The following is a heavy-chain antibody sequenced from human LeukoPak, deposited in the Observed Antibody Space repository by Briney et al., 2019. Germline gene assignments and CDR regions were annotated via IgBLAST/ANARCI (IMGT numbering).Heavy chain of an antibody. CDR2: TTTSGTTI. CDR1: GFTFSSYE. Sequence: GGSLRLSCAGSGFTFSSYEMNGVRQAPGKGLEWVSYTTTSGTTIYYVDSVKGRFTISRDNAKNSLYLQMNSLRAEDTAVYYCAELGITMIGGVWGKGTTVTISS. V-gene: IGHV3-48*03. J-gene: IGHJ6*04. D-gene: IGHD3-10*02. CDR3: AELGITMIGGV.